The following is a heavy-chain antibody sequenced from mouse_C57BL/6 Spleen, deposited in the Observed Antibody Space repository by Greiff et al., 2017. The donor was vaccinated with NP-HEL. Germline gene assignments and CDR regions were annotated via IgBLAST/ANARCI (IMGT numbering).Heavy chain of an antibody. D-gene: IGHD4-1*01. CDR1: GYTFTSYW. CDR2: IDPSDSYT. V-gene: IGHV1-50*01. Sequence: VQLQQPGAELVKPGASVKLSCKASGYTFTSYWMQWVKQRPGQGLEWIGEIDPSDSYTTYNQKFKGKATLTVDTSSSTAYMQLSSLTSEDSAVYYCARVGPFDYWGQGTTLTGSS. J-gene: IGHJ2*01. CDR3: ARVGPFDY.